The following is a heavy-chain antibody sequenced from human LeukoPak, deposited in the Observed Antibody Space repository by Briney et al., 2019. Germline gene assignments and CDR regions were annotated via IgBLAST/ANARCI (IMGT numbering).Heavy chain of an antibody. J-gene: IGHJ5*02. CDR2: IIPIFGTA. CDR3: ARDRGPCGRGVNWFDP. CDR1: GGTFSSYA. V-gene: IGHV1-69*13. D-gene: IGHD3-10*01. Sequence: GASVKVSCKASGGTFSSYAISWVRQAPGQGLEWMGGIIPIFGTANYAQKFQGRVTITADESTSTAYMELSSLRSEDTAVYYCARDRGPCGRGVNWFDPWGQGTLVTVSS.